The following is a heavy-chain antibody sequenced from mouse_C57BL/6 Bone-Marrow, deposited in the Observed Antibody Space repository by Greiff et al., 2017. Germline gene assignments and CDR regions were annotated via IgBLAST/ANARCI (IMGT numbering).Heavy chain of an antibody. CDR1: GYTFTDYE. CDR2: IDPETGGT. D-gene: IGHD1-1*01. CDR3: TRNYGSSSPFDY. Sequence: QVQLQQSGAELVRPGASVTLSCKASGYTFTDYEMHWVKQTPVHGLEWIGAIDPETGGTAYNQKFKGKAILTADKSASTAYMELRSLTSEDSAVYYCTRNYGSSSPFDYWGQGTTLTVSS. V-gene: IGHV1-15*01. J-gene: IGHJ2*01.